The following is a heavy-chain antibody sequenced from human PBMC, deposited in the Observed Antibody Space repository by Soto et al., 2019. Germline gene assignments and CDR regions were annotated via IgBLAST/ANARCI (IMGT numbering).Heavy chain of an antibody. CDR2: IWYDGSNK. CDR1: GFTFSIYG. CDR3: ARDRDSGYFDTQGFDY. D-gene: IGHD5-12*01. Sequence: ESGGGVVQPGRSLRLSCAASGFTFSIYGMHWVRQAPGKGLEWVAVIWYDGSNKYYADSVKGRFTISRDNSKNTLYLQMNSLRAEDTAVYYCARDRDSGYFDTQGFDYWGQGTLVTVSS. J-gene: IGHJ4*02. V-gene: IGHV3-33*01.